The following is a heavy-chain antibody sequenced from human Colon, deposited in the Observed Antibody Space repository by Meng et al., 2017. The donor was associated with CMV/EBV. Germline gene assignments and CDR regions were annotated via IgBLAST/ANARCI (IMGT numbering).Heavy chain of an antibody. CDR2: ISSSSSYI. Sequence: GGSLRLSCAASGFTFSSYSMNWVRQAPGKGLEWVSSISSSSSYIYYADSVKGRFTISRDNAKNSLYLQMKSLRAEDTAVYYCARDSFGSYGMDVWGQGTTVTVSS. D-gene: IGHD3-3*01. CDR3: ARDSFGSYGMDV. J-gene: IGHJ6*02. CDR1: GFTFSSYS. V-gene: IGHV3-21*01.